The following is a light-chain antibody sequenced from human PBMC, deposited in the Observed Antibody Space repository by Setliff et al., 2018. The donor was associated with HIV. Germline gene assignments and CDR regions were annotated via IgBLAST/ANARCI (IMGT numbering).Light chain of an antibody. CDR3: QSYDSSLSGYV. Sequence: QSVLTQPPSVSGASGQMVTISCIGSSSNIGAGYDVHWYQQVPGTAPKLLLFDDHIRPSGVPDRFSGSKSGTAASLAITGLQAEDEADYYCQSYDSSLSGYVFGIGTKVTVL. CDR2: DDH. V-gene: IGLV1-40*01. CDR1: SSNIGAGYD. J-gene: IGLJ1*01.